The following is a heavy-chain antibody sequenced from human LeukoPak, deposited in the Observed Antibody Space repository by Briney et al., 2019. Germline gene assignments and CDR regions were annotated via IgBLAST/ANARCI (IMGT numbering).Heavy chain of an antibody. J-gene: IGHJ3*02. CDR2: IWNDGSNK. CDR1: GFTFSSYG. V-gene: IGHV3-33*01. Sequence: GRSLRLSCAAPGFTFSSYGMHWVRQAPGKGLEWVAVIWNDGSNKYYADSVKGRFTISRDNSKNTLYLQMNSLRAEDTAVYYCARIHSLYYYDSSGYGAFDIWGQGTMVTVSS. D-gene: IGHD3-22*01. CDR3: ARIHSLYYYDSSGYGAFDI.